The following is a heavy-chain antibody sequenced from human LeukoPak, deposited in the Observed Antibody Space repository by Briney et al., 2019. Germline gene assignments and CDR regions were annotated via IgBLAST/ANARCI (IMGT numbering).Heavy chain of an antibody. Sequence: SQTLSLTCTVSGGSISSGGYYWSWIRPHPGKGLEWIGYIYYSGSTYYNPSLKSRVTISVDTSKNQFSLKLSSVTAADTAVYYCARVWDRYCSGGSCYSLGYFQHWGQGTLVTVSS. D-gene: IGHD2-15*01. CDR1: GGSISSGGYY. CDR2: IYYSGST. J-gene: IGHJ1*01. V-gene: IGHV4-31*03. CDR3: ARVWDRYCSGGSCYSLGYFQH.